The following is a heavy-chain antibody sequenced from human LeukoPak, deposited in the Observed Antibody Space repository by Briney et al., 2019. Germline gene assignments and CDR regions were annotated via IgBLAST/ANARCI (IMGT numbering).Heavy chain of an antibody. CDR3: ARQAVAGTDL. CDR1: GGSISSYY. J-gene: IGHJ5*02. D-gene: IGHD6-19*01. CDR2: IYYSGST. V-gene: IGHV4-59*01. Sequence: SETLSLTCTVSGGSISSYYWSWIRQPPGKGLEWIGYIYYSGSTDYNPSLKSRVTISVDTSKNQFSLKLSSVTAADTAVYYCARQAVAGTDLWGQGTLVTVSS.